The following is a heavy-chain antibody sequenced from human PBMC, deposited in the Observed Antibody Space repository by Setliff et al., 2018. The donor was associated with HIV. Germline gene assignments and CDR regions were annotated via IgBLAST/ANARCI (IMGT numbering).Heavy chain of an antibody. CDR3: ARPFDQ. CDR2: IKGDGSET. Sequence: PGGSLRLSCESSGFTFNNYWMSWVRQAPGKRPEWVANIKGDGSETYYVDSVKGRFTISRDNAKNSRYLQMDSLRVEDTAVYYCARPFDQWGQGALVTVSS. V-gene: IGHV3-7*01. J-gene: IGHJ4*02. CDR1: GFTFNNYW.